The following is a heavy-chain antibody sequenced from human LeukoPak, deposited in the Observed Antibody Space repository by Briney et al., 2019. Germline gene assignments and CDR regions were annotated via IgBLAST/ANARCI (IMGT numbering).Heavy chain of an antibody. CDR2: ISAYNGNT. Sequence: ASVKVSCKASGYTFTSYGISWVRQAPGQGLEWMRWISAYNGNTSYAQKFQGRVTMTRDMSTSTVYMELSSLRSEDTAVYYCARDQSGMATGYFDYWGQGTLVTVSS. CDR3: ARDQSGMATGYFDY. CDR1: GYTFTSYG. J-gene: IGHJ4*02. D-gene: IGHD5-24*01. V-gene: IGHV1-18*01.